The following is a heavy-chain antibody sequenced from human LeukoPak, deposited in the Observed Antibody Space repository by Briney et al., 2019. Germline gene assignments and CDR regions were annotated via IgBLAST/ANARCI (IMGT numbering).Heavy chain of an antibody. Sequence: GGSLRLSCAASGFTLSSYAMSWVRQGPGKGLEWVSAISVSGNTYHADSVKGRFTISRDSSKNTLYLQMNSLRAEDTAVYYCARDAVRDYYYYYMDVWGKGTTVTISS. J-gene: IGHJ6*03. CDR3: ARDAVRDYYYYYMDV. CDR1: GFTLSSYA. V-gene: IGHV3-23*01. CDR2: ISVSGNT. D-gene: IGHD1-1*01.